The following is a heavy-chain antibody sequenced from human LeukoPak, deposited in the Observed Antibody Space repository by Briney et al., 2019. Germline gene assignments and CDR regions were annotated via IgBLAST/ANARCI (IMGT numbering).Heavy chain of an antibody. Sequence: GGSLRLSCAAPGLTFSSFGMHWVRQAPGKGLEWVAFIRYDARTEYYADSAKGRFTISRDNSKNTLYLQMNSLRPEDTAVYYCAKGGYYFDYWGQGTPVTVSS. CDR3: AKGGYYFDY. V-gene: IGHV3-30*02. D-gene: IGHD3-16*01. CDR1: GLTFSSFG. J-gene: IGHJ4*02. CDR2: IRYDARTE.